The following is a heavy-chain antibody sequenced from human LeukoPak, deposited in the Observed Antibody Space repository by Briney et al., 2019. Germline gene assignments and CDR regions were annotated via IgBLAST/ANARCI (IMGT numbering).Heavy chain of an antibody. V-gene: IGHV3-30*18. CDR1: GFTFSSYG. J-gene: IGHJ4*02. D-gene: IGHD5-18*01. CDR2: ISYDGSNK. CDR3: AKAEVRGYSYGYGWDY. Sequence: PGGSLRLSCAASGFTFSSYGMHWVRQAPGKGLEWVAVISYDGSNKYYADSVKGRFTISRDNSKNTLYLQMNSLRAEDTAVYYCAKAEVRGYSYGYGWDYWGQGTLVTVSS.